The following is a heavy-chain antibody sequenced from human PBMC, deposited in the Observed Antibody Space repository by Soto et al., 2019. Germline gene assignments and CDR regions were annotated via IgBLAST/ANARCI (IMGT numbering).Heavy chain of an antibody. V-gene: IGHV3-15*01. D-gene: IGHD5-12*01. CDR2: IKSKTDGGTT. Sequence: EVQLVESGGGLVKPGGSLRLSCAASGFTFSNAWMSWVRQAPGKGLEWGGRIKSKTDGGTTDYAAPVKGRFTISRDDSKNTLYLQMNSLKTEDTAVYYCTTDLPYSGYDFDYYYYMDVWGQGTTVTDSS. J-gene: IGHJ6*03. CDR3: TTDLPYSGYDFDYYYYMDV. CDR1: GFTFSNAW.